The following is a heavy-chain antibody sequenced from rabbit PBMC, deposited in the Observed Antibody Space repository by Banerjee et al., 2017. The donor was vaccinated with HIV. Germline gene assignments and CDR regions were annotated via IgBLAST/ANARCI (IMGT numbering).Heavy chain of an antibody. J-gene: IGHJ4*01. V-gene: IGHV1S45*01. Sequence: QEQLEESGGDLVKPGASLKLSCTASGFSFSNKYVMCWVRQAPGKGLEWIGCINTSSGNTVYASWAKGRFTISKTSSTTVTLQMTSLTAADTATYFCASRYAGYAGYGYGYFNLWGQGTLVTVS. CDR3: ASRYAGYAGYGYGYFNL. CDR1: GFSFSNKYV. D-gene: IGHD6-1*01. CDR2: INTSSGNT.